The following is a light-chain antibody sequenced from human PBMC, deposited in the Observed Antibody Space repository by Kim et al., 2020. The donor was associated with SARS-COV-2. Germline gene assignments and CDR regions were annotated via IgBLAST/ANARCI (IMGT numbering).Light chain of an antibody. CDR1: KLGDKY. CDR3: QAWDSSTLYV. CDR2: QDS. Sequence: SYELTQPPSVSVSPGQTASITCSGDKLGDKYACWYQQKPGQSPVLVIYQDSKRPSGIPERFSGSNSGNTATLTISETQAMDEADYYCQAWDSSTLYVFGTGTKVT. V-gene: IGLV3-1*01. J-gene: IGLJ1*01.